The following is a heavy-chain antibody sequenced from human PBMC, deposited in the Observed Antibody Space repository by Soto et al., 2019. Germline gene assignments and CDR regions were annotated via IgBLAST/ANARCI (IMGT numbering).Heavy chain of an antibody. V-gene: IGHV3-23*01. CDR2: ISGSGGST. CDR3: AKSPAGWGAAHFDY. D-gene: IGHD3-16*01. Sequence: GGSLRLSCAASGFTFSSYAMSWVRQAPGKGLEWVSAISGSGGSTYYADSVKGRFTISRDNSKNTLYLQMNSLRAEDAAVYYCAKSPAGWGAAHFDYWGQGTLVTVSS. CDR1: GFTFSSYA. J-gene: IGHJ4*02.